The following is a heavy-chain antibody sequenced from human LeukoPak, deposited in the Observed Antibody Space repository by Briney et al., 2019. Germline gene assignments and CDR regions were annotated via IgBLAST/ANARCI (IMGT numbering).Heavy chain of an antibody. D-gene: IGHD1-14*01. CDR2: IYYSGST. Sequence: PPETLSLTCTVSGGSISSSSYYWGWIRQPPGKGLEWIGSIYYSGSTYYNPSLKSRVTISVDTSKNRFSLKLSSVTAADTAMYYCARDNDALTGWAKPFDYWGQGTLVTVSS. CDR1: GGSISSSSYY. J-gene: IGHJ4*02. V-gene: IGHV4-39*07. CDR3: ARDNDALTGWAKPFDY.